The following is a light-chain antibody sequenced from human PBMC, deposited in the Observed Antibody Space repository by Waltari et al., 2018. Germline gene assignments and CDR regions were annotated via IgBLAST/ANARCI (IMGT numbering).Light chain of an antibody. CDR2: EDN. V-gene: IGLV2-23*02. CDR1: ISDVGTYNL. CDR3: CTYVGRTTFHVT. Sequence: QSALTQPASVSGSPGQSITISCTGTISDVGTYNLVSWYQQHPGKAPKLIIYEDNKRPSGLSDRLSGSKSGNTASLTISGLQAEDEADYYCCTYVGRTTFHVTFGGGTKLTVL. J-gene: IGLJ2*01.